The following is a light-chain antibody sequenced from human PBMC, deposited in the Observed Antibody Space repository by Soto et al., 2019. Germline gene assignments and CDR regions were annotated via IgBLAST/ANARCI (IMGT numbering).Light chain of an antibody. CDR2: RAS. CDR3: LQYDSSPRT. J-gene: IGKJ1*01. Sequence: EIVFTQSPDTLSLSPGERATLSCRASQVFSTSHLAWYQLKPGQAPRLLIYRASTRAAGIPDRFSGSGSGTDFTLTISRLEPEDFAVYFCLQYDSSPRTFGQGTKVDIK. CDR1: QVFSTSH. V-gene: IGKV3-20*01.